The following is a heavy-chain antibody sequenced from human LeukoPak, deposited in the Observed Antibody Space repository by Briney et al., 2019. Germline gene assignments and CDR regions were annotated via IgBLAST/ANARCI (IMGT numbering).Heavy chain of an antibody. CDR1: GYTLTSYD. J-gene: IGHJ3*02. V-gene: IGHV1-8*01. D-gene: IGHD2-21*02. Sequence: ASVKVSCKASGYTLTSYDVNWVRQAAGEGLEWMGWMNPNSGNRGYAQKLQGRVTMTTDASTNTAYMELNSLYPEDTAVYYCARAIPFRYMLGGDYYEKSSHGFDIWGQGTMVTVSS. CDR3: ARAIPFRYMLGGDYYEKSSHGFDI. CDR2: MNPNSGNR.